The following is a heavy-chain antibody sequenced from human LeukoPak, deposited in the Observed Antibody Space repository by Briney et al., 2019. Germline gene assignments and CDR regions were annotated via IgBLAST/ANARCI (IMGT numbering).Heavy chain of an antibody. Sequence: PSETLSLTCTVSGGSISSSSYYWGWIRQPPGKGLEWIGSIYYSGSTYYNPSLKSRVTISVDTSKNQFSLKLSSVTAADTAVYYCARLQVYQPPFFDYWGQGTLVTVSS. CDR3: ARLQVYQPPFFDY. J-gene: IGHJ4*02. CDR2: IYYSGST. V-gene: IGHV4-39*01. CDR1: GGSISSSSYY. D-gene: IGHD2-2*01.